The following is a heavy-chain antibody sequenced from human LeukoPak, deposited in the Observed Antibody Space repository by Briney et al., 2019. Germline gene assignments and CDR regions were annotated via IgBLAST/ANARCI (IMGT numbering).Heavy chain of an antibody. V-gene: IGHV3-74*01. D-gene: IGHD3-22*01. CDR2: VNDDGSTT. CDR1: GFTFSNYW. CDR3: ARDDSSARANY. J-gene: IGHJ4*02. Sequence: GGSLRLSCAASGFTFSNYWMHWVRQAPGKGLVWVSLVNDDGSTTVYADSVKGRFTISRDNAKNTLYLQMNSLRAEDTAVCYCARDDSSARANYWGQGALVTVSS.